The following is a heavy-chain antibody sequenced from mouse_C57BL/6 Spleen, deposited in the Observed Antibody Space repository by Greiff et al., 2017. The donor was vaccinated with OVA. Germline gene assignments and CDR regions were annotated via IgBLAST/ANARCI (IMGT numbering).Heavy chain of an antibody. V-gene: IGHV5-9-1*02. Sequence: EVKLMESGAGLVKPGGSLKLSCAASGFTFSSYAMSWVRQTPEKRLEWVAYISSGGDYIYYADTVKGRFTISRDNARNTLYLQMSSLKSEDTAMYYCTRVVATYWYFDVWGTGTTVTVSS. CDR3: TRVVATYWYFDV. J-gene: IGHJ1*03. D-gene: IGHD1-1*01. CDR2: ISSGGDYI. CDR1: GFTFSSYA.